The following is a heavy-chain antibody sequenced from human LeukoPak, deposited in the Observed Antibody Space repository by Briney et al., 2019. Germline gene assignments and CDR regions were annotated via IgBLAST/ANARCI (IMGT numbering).Heavy chain of an antibody. CDR1: GFTFSSYA. J-gene: IGHJ6*02. V-gene: IGHV3-23*01. CDR3: AKGLGYCSGGSCYSVFSYYYYGMDV. D-gene: IGHD2-15*01. CDR2: ISGSGGST. Sequence: GGSLRLSCAASGFTFSSYAMSWVRQAPGKGLEWVSAISGSGGSTYYADSVKGRFTISRDNSKNTLYLQMNSLRAEDTAVYYCAKGLGYCSGGSCYSVFSYYYYGMDVWGQGTTVTVSS.